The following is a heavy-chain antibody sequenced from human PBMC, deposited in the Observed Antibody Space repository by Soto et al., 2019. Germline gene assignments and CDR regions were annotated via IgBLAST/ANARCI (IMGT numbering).Heavy chain of an antibody. CDR3: ARDLVVGAPILDY. CDR2: IKQDGSEG. J-gene: IGHJ4*02. D-gene: IGHD1-26*01. Sequence: VGSLRLSCAASGFTFSSYWMSWVRQAPGKGLEWVANIKQDGSEGYYVDSVKGRFTISRDNAKNSLYLQMNSLRAEDTAVYYCARDLVVGAPILDYWGQGTLVTVSS. V-gene: IGHV3-7*03. CDR1: GFTFSSYW.